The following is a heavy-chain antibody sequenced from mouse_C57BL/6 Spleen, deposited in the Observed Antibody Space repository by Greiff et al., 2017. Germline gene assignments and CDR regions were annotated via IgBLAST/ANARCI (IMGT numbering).Heavy chain of an antibody. Sequence: EVQVVESGGGLVKPGGSLKLSCAASGFTFSDYGMHWVRQAPEKGLEWVAYISSGSSTIYYADTVKGRFTISRDNAKNTLFLQRTSLRSEDTAMYYCARPNPYYYGSNWYFDVWGTGTTVTVSS. V-gene: IGHV5-17*01. J-gene: IGHJ1*03. CDR2: ISSGSSTI. D-gene: IGHD1-1*01. CDR3: ARPNPYYYGSNWYFDV. CDR1: GFTFSDYG.